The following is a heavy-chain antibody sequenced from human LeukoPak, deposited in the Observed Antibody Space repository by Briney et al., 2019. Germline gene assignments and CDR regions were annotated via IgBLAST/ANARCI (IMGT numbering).Heavy chain of an antibody. CDR1: GFTFSSYS. CDR3: ARDRGGYSGSYFAFDI. D-gene: IGHD1-26*01. Sequence: GGSLRLSCAASGFTFSSYSMNWVRQAPGKGLEWVSSISSSSSYIYYADSVKGRFTISRDNAKNSLYLQMNSLRAEDTAVYYCARDRGGYSGSYFAFDIWGQGTMVTVSS. CDR2: ISSSSSYI. V-gene: IGHV3-21*01. J-gene: IGHJ3*02.